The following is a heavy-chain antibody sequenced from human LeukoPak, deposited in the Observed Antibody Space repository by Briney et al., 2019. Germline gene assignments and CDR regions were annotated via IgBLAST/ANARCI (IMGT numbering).Heavy chain of an antibody. CDR2: ISSSSSYI. J-gene: IGHJ1*01. CDR1: GFTFSSYS. D-gene: IGHD3-9*01. V-gene: IGHV3-21*04. CDR3: AKDTSFDMAGYFQH. Sequence: GGSLRLSCAASGFTFSSYSMNWFRQAPGKRLEWVSSISSSSSYIYYADSWKGRFTISRDNAKHSLYLQMNSLRAEDTALYYCAKDTSFDMAGYFQHWGQGTLVTVSS.